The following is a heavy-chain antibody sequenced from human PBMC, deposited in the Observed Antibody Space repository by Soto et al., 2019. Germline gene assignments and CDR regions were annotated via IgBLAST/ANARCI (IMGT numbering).Heavy chain of an antibody. CDR2: FIGRSGDT. CDR3: ARXSSAWTNYFXS. J-gene: IGHJ4*02. D-gene: IGHD6-19*01. Sequence: GGSLRLSCLASVFSISTHALTWVRQAPGKGLDLVSSFIGRSGDTYYAASVKGRFTISXDSSQTPVILKMNNLRAXNKGVYYCARXSSAWTNYFXSWCQRIRVTVSS. CDR1: VFSISTHA. V-gene: IGHV3-23*01.